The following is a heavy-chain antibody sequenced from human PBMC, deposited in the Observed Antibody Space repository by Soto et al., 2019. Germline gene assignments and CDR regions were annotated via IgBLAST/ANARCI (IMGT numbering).Heavy chain of an antibody. Sequence: QVQLQESGPGLVKPSQTLSLTCTVSGGSISSGGYYWSWIRQHAGKGLEWIGYIYYSGSTYYNPSLKSRVTISVDTSKNQFSLKLSSVTAADTAVYYCARSVVVAASPFDYWGQGTLVTVSS. D-gene: IGHD2-15*01. J-gene: IGHJ4*02. V-gene: IGHV4-31*03. CDR2: IYYSGST. CDR3: ARSVVVAASPFDY. CDR1: GGSISSGGYY.